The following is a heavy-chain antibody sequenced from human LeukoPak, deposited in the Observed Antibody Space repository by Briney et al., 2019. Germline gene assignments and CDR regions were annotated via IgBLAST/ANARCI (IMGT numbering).Heavy chain of an antibody. Sequence: GESLKISCKGSGYSFTSYWIGWVRQMPGKGLEWMGIIYPGDSDTRYSPSFQGQVTISADKSISTAYLQWRSLKASDTAMYYCARHYYGSGSYYNGFDYWGQGTLVTVSS. V-gene: IGHV5-51*01. J-gene: IGHJ4*02. CDR3: ARHYYGSGSYYNGFDY. CDR1: GYSFTSYW. CDR2: IYPGDSDT. D-gene: IGHD3-10*01.